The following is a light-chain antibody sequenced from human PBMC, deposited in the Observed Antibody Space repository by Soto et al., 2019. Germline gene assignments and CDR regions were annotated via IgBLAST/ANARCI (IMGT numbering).Light chain of an antibody. V-gene: IGLV2-14*01. CDR2: DVS. Sequence: ALTQPASVSGSPGQSITISCTGTSSDVGAYSYVSWYQQHPGKAPKLIIYDVSDRPSGISNRFSGSKSDNTASLTISGLQAEDEAEYYCSSYTSSRTYVFGTGTKVTVL. J-gene: IGLJ1*01. CDR3: SSYTSSRTYV. CDR1: SSDVGAYSY.